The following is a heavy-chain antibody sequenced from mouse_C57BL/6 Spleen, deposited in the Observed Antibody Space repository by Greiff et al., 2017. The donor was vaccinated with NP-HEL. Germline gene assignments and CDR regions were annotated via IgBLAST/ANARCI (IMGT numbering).Heavy chain of an antibody. CDR2: INPNYGTT. Sequence: EVQLQQPGPELVKPGASVKISCKASGYSFTDYYMNWVKQSTGKSLEWIGVINPNYGTTSYNQKFKGKATLTVDKSSSTAYMQLNSLTSEDSAVYDCAIGTDFYFDYWGQGTTLTVSS. V-gene: IGHV1-39*01. CDR1: GYSFTDYY. CDR3: AIGTDFYFDY. J-gene: IGHJ2*01.